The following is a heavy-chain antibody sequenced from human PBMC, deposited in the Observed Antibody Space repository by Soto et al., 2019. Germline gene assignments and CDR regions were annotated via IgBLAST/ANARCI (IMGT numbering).Heavy chain of an antibody. CDR3: ARDSLNDSGSSY. Sequence: EVQLVESGGGLVKPGGSLRLSCAASGFTFSSYSMNWVRQAPGKGLEWVSSISSSSSYIYYADSVKGRFTISRDNAKNSLYLQMNSLRGEDTAVYYWARDSLNDSGSSYWGQGTLVTVSS. V-gene: IGHV3-21*01. CDR1: GFTFSSYS. CDR2: ISSSSSYI. J-gene: IGHJ4*02. D-gene: IGHD6-25*01.